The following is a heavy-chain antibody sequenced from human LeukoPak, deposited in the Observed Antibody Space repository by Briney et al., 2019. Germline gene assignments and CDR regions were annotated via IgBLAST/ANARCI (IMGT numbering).Heavy chain of an antibody. Sequence: GESLKISCKGSGYSFTSYWIGWVRQMPGKGLEWMGIIYPGDSDTRYSPSFQGQVTISADKSISTAYLQWSSLKASDTAIYYCARLRSAYGDYGDAFDIWGQGTMVTVSS. V-gene: IGHV5-51*01. J-gene: IGHJ3*02. CDR2: IYPGDSDT. CDR1: GYSFTSYW. CDR3: ARLRSAYGDYGDAFDI. D-gene: IGHD4-17*01.